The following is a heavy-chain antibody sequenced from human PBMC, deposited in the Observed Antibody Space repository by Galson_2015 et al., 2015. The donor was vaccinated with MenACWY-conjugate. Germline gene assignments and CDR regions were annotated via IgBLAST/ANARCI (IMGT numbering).Heavy chain of an antibody. CDR3: TTGDGYNLRHRSASRSYSNGMDV. J-gene: IGHJ6*02. V-gene: IGHV6-1*01. Sequence: CAISGDSVSRSSAAWNWNRQSPSRGLEWLGRTYFRFKWFNDYAESVKSRITIEADTSKNQFSLHLNSVTPDDTAVYYCTTGDGYNLRHRSASRSYSNGMDVWGQGTTVTVSS. D-gene: IGHD5-24*01. CDR1: GDSVSRSSAA. CDR2: TYFRFKWFN.